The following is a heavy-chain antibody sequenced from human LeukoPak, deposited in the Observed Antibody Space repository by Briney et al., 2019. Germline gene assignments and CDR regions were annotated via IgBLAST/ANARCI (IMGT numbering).Heavy chain of an antibody. CDR2: ISPHNVVA. CDR1: GYTFSDYSDYY. D-gene: IGHD3-22*01. V-gene: IGHV1-2*02. CDR3: ARDLHHITMIVVVISGGPNAFDI. J-gene: IGHJ3*02. Sequence: ASVKVSCKAAGYTFSDYSDYYIHWVRQAPGQGLEWVGWISPHNVVANYAQKFQGRVTMTRDTSISTAYMELRRLRSDDPAVYYCARDLHHITMIVVVISGGPNAFDIWGQGTMVTVSS.